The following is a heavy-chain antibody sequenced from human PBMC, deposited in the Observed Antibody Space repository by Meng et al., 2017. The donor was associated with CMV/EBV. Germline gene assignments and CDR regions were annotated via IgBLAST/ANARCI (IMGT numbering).Heavy chain of an antibody. Sequence: GESLKISCAASRFTFSSYWMHWVRQAPGKGLVWVSRINSDGSSTSYADSVKGRFTISRDNAKNSLYLQMNSLRAEDTAVYYCAREGPTGAFDIWGQGTMVTVSS. D-gene: IGHD4-11*01. CDR2: INSDGSST. J-gene: IGHJ3*02. CDR3: AREGPTGAFDI. CDR1: RFTFSSYW. V-gene: IGHV3-74*01.